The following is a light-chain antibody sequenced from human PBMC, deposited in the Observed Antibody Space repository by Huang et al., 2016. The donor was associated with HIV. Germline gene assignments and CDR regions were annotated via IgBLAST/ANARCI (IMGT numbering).Light chain of an antibody. CDR3: QHRSNSGRVT. CDR1: QSIGNY. V-gene: IGKV3-11*01. J-gene: IGKJ3*01. Sequence: IVLIQSPATLSLSPGERATLSCRASQSIGNYLGWFQQKPGQAPRLLLYDASKRATGIPGRFSGSGSGTDFTLTISSLEPEDFSLYFCQHRSNSGRVTFGPGTRVYVK. CDR2: DAS.